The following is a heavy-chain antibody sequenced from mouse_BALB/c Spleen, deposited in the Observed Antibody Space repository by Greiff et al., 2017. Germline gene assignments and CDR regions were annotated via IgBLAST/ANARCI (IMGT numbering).Heavy chain of an antibody. Sequence: QVQLKQSGPELVKPGASVRISCKASGYTFTSYYIHWVKQRPGQGLEWIGYINPSSGYTEYNQKFKDKTTLTADKSSSTAYMQLSSLTSEDSAVYYCARSNGNLYYYAMDYWGQGTSVTVSS. D-gene: IGHD2-1*01. V-gene: IGHV1-4*02. CDR2: INPSSGYT. CDR1: GYTFTSYY. CDR3: ARSNGNLYYYAMDY. J-gene: IGHJ4*01.